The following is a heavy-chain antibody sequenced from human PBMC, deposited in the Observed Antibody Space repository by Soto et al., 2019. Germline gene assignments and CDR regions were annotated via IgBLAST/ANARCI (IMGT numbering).Heavy chain of an antibody. CDR3: ARSTLMVYAPYYYYGMDV. V-gene: IGHV4-4*07. CDR1: GDSISSYY. CDR2: IYTSGST. J-gene: IGHJ6*02. D-gene: IGHD2-8*01. Sequence: LYLTCTVSGDSISSYYWRWIQQPAGKGLEWIGRIYTSGSTNYNPSLKSRVTMSVDTSKNQFSLKLSSVTAADTAVYYCARSTLMVYAPYYYYGMDVWGQGTTVTVSS.